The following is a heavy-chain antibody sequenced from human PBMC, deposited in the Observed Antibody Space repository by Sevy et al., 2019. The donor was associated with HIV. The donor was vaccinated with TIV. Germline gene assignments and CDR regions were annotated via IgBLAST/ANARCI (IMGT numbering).Heavy chain of an antibody. CDR3: AGGGITVVRGVISPPKVWFDP. CDR2: IYYSGST. CDR1: GGSISSGDYY. D-gene: IGHD3-10*01. J-gene: IGHJ5*02. Sequence: SETLSLTCTVSGGSISSGDYYWSWIRQPPGKGLEWIGYIYYSGSTYYNPSLKSRVTISVDTSKNQFSLKLSSVTAADTAVYYCAGGGITVVRGVISPPKVWFDPWGQGTLVTVSS. V-gene: IGHV4-30-4*01.